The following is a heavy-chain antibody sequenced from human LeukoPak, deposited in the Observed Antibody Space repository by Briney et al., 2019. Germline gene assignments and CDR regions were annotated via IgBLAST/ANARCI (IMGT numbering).Heavy chain of an antibody. Sequence: GGSLRLSCAASGFTFSNYWMHWVRQDPVKGLVWVSRINSDGGSTGYADSVKGRYTISRDNAKNTLYLHMNSLRAEDTALYYCARGGTSGSLIYWGQGTLVTVSS. J-gene: IGHJ4*02. CDR3: ARGGTSGSLIY. V-gene: IGHV3-74*01. CDR1: GFTFSNYW. D-gene: IGHD1-26*01. CDR2: INSDGGST.